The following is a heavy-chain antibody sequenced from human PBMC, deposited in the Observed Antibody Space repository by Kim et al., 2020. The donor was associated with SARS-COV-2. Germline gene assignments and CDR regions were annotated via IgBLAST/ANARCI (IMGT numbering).Heavy chain of an antibody. CDR2: LSGGGGST. J-gene: IGHJ4*02. D-gene: IGHD5-12*01. V-gene: IGHV3-23*01. CDR3: ARGWEWLRRY. CDR1: TFTFSGYV. Sequence: GGSLRLSCAASTFTFSGYVMPWVRQAPGKGLEWVARLSGGGGSTYYADSVKGRFTISRDNCKDTLYLQMNSLRTEDTAKYYCARGWEWLRRYWGQGTLVTVSS.